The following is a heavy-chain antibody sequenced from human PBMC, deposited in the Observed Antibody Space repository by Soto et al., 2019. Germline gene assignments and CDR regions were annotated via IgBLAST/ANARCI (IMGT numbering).Heavy chain of an antibody. J-gene: IGHJ5*02. CDR3: AREPPTVKGFSPPPFDWFDP. D-gene: IGHD4-4*01. CDR2: IIPIFGTA. Sequence: SVKVSCKASGGTFSSYAISWVRQAPGQGLEWMGGIIPIFGTANYAQKFQGRVTITVDESTSTAYMELSSLRSEDTAVYYCAREPPTVKGFSPPPFDWFDPWGQGTLVTVSS. CDR1: GGTFSSYA. V-gene: IGHV1-69*13.